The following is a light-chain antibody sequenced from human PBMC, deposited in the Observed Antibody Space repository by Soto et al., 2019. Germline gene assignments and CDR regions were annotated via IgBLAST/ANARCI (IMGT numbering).Light chain of an antibody. Sequence: EIVLSQSPGTLSLSPGERATLSCRASQSVSSSYLAWYQQKPGQAPRLLIYGASSRATGIPDRFSGSGSGTEFTLTISSLEPEDFAVYYCQQRSNWPSITFGQGTLLEIK. CDR2: GAS. J-gene: IGKJ5*01. CDR3: QQRSNWPSIT. V-gene: IGKV3D-20*02. CDR1: QSVSSSY.